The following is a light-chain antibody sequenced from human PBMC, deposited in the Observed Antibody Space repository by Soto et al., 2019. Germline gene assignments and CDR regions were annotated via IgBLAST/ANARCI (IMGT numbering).Light chain of an antibody. V-gene: IGKV3-20*01. CDR1: QSVSSSY. CDR3: QQYGSSPPYT. CDR2: GAS. J-gene: IGKJ2*01. Sequence: EIVLTQSPGTLSLSPGERATLSCRASQSVSSSYLAWYQQKPGQAPRLLIYGASSSATGIPDRFSGSGSGTDFTLPISRLEPEDVAVYYCQQYGSSPPYTFGQGTKLEIK.